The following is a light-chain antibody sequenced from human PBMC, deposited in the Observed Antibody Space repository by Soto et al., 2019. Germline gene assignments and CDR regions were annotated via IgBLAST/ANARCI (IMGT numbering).Light chain of an antibody. CDR1: ALPKQY. Sequence: SYELTQPPSVSVSPGQTARITCSGDALPKQYAYWYQKRPGQAPVLVIYKDSERPSGIPERFSGSSSGTTVTLTISGVQAEDEADYYCQSADGSDTFVFGTGTRSPS. J-gene: IGLJ1*01. CDR2: KDS. CDR3: QSADGSDTFV. V-gene: IGLV3-25*03.